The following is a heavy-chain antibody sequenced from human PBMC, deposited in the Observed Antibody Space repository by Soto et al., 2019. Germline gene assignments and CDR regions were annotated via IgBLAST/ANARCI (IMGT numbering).Heavy chain of an antibody. CDR3: ARDPVYATSYEYFQH. CDR2: IRQDGSEK. Sequence: GGSLRLSCAASGFTFGSYWMSWVRQAPGKGLEWVANIRQDGSEKYYVDSVKGRFTISRDNAKNSLYLQMNSLRAEDTAVYYSARDPVYATSYEYFQHWGQGTLVTVSS. J-gene: IGHJ1*01. V-gene: IGHV3-7*05. D-gene: IGHD2-8*01. CDR1: GFTFGSYW.